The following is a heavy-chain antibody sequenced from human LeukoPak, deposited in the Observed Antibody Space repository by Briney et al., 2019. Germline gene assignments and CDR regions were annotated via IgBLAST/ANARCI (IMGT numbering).Heavy chain of an antibody. D-gene: IGHD2-15*01. CDR1: GGSFSGYY. Sequence: PSETLSLTCAVYGGSFSGYYWSWIRQPPGKGLEWIGEINYSGSTNYNPSLKSRVTISVDTSKNQFSLKLSSVTAADTAVYYCARGVARHWYFDLWGRGTLVTVSS. CDR3: ARGVARHWYFDL. V-gene: IGHV4-34*01. CDR2: INYSGST. J-gene: IGHJ2*01.